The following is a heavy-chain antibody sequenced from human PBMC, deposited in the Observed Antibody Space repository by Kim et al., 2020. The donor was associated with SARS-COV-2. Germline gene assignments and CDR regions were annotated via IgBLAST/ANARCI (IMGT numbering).Heavy chain of an antibody. D-gene: IGHD2-15*01. Sequence: GGSLRLSCAASGFTFSSYAMHWVRQAPGKGLEWVAVIWYDGSNMHYADSVKGRFTISRDNSKNTLYLKMNSLRAEDTAVYYCARGTMAGYSWMIGYYYGMDVWGQGTTVTVSS. CDR3: ARGTMAGYSWMIGYYYGMDV. V-gene: IGHV3-33*01. CDR1: GFTFSSYA. J-gene: IGHJ6*02. CDR2: IWYDGSNM.